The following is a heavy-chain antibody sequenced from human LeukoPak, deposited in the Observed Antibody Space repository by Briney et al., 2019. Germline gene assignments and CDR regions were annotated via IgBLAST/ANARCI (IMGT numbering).Heavy chain of an antibody. CDR3: ARDQSVRRAARFSDY. CDR1: GFTFSSYS. D-gene: IGHD6-6*01. V-gene: IGHV3-21*01. CDR2: ISSSSSYI. J-gene: IGHJ4*02. Sequence: GGSLRLSCAASGFTFSSYSMTWVRQAPGKGLEWVSSISSSSSYIYYADSVKGRFTISRDNAKNSLYLQMNSLRAEDTAVYYCARDQSVRRAARFSDYWGQGTLVTVSS.